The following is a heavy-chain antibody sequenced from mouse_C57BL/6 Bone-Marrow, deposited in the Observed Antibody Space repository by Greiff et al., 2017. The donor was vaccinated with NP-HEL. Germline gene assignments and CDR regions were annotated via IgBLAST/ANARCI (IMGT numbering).Heavy chain of an antibody. CDR1: GFTFSDYY. CDR3: ARLTTVVATDYAMDY. Sequence: EVQVVESGGGLVQPGGSLKLSCAASGFTFSDYYMYWVRQTPEKRLEWVAYISNGGGSTYYPDTVKGRFTISRDNAKNTLYLQMSRLKSEDTAMYYCARLTTVVATDYAMDYWGQGTSVTVSS. V-gene: IGHV5-12*01. J-gene: IGHJ4*01. D-gene: IGHD1-1*01. CDR2: ISNGGGST.